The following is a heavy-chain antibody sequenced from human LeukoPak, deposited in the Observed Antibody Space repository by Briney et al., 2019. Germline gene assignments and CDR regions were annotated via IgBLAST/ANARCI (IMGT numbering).Heavy chain of an antibody. CDR2: IYKSGST. J-gene: IGHJ4*02. D-gene: IGHD6-19*01. CDR1: GYSLSSGYY. V-gene: IGHV4-38-2*01. CDR3: VLSGWYSNYFYY. Sequence: SETLSLTCAVSGYSLSSGYYWGWIRQPPGKGLGGIGSIYKSGSTYYNPSLTSRVTISVDTSKNQYTLKLSSVTAADTAVYYFVLSGWYSNYFYYRGQGPLVTVTA.